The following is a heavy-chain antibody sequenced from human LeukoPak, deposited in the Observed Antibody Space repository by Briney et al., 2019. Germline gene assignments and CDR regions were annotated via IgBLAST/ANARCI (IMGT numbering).Heavy chain of an antibody. Sequence: SETLSLTCTVSGGSISSGDYYWSWIRQPPGKGLEWIGYIYYSGSTNYNPSLKSRVTISVDTSKNQFSLKLSSVTAADTAVYYCARVGLEWSIDYWGQGTLVTVSS. CDR1: GGSISSGDYY. J-gene: IGHJ4*02. CDR3: ARVGLEWSIDY. CDR2: IYYSGST. D-gene: IGHD3-3*01. V-gene: IGHV4-61*08.